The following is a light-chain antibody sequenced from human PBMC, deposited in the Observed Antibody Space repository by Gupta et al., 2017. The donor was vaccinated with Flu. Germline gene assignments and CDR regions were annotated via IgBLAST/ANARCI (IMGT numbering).Light chain of an antibody. CDR1: PLSKKY. CDR2: KDN. Sequence: SYELTQPPSVSVSPGQTARITSAGEPLSKKYGHWYQQKPGQAPVVLIYKDNERPSGIPERFSGSSAGTTVTLTISGVQAEDEAAYYCQSGDSSSSYVVFGGGTRLTVL. V-gene: IGLV3-25*02. CDR3: QSGDSSSSYVV. J-gene: IGLJ2*01.